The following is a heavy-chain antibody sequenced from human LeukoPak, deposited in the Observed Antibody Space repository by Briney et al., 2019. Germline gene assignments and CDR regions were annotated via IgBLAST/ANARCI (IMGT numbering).Heavy chain of an antibody. J-gene: IGHJ6*03. CDR2: IYYSGST. Sequence: PSETLSLTCAVYGGSFSGYYWGWIRQPPGKGLEWIGYIYYSGSTNYNPSLKSRVTISVDTSKNQFSLKLTSVTAADTAVYYCARTTEGGYTYGYFYYYYMDVWGKGTTVTISS. V-gene: IGHV4-59*01. D-gene: IGHD5-18*01. CDR1: GGSFSGYY. CDR3: ARTTEGGYTYGYFYYYYMDV.